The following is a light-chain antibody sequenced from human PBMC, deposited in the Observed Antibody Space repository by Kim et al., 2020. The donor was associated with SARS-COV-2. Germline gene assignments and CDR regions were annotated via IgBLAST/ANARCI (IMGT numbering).Light chain of an antibody. CDR3: QQYYSTIT. Sequence: DIVMTQSPDSLAVSLGERATINCKSSQSVLYSSNNKNYLAWYQQKPGQPPKLLIYWASTRESGVPDRFSGSGSGTDFTITISSLQAEDVAVYYCQQYYSTITFGQGTRLEIK. V-gene: IGKV4-1*01. CDR2: WAS. CDR1: QSVLYSSNNKNY. J-gene: IGKJ5*01.